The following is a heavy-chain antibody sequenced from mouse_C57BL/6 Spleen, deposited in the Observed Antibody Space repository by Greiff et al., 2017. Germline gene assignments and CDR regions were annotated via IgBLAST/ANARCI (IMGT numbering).Heavy chain of an antibody. Sequence: EVKLMESGGGLVKPGGSLKLSCAASGFTFSSYAMSWVRQTPEKRLEWVATISDGGSYTYYPDNVKGRFTISRDNAKNNLYLQMSHLKSEDTAMYYCARGLDHFDYWGQGTTLTVSS. J-gene: IGHJ2*01. CDR1: GFTFSSYA. CDR2: ISDGGSYT. D-gene: IGHD2-4*01. CDR3: ARGLDHFDY. V-gene: IGHV5-4*03.